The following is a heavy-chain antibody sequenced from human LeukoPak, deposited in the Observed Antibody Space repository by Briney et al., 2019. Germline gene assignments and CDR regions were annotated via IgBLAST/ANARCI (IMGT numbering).Heavy chain of an antibody. CDR3: ARGDSDSSGWSHSCYFDL. V-gene: IGHV4-59*01. CDR2: IYYSGST. CDR1: GGSISSYY. J-gene: IGHJ2*01. D-gene: IGHD6-19*01. Sequence: SETLSLTCTVSGGSISSYYWSWVRQPPGKGLEGIGYIYYSGSTNYNPSLTRRGTISVEKTKKKYSLRLSSVTAADTAVYYCARGDSDSSGWSHSCYFDLWGRGTLGTVSA.